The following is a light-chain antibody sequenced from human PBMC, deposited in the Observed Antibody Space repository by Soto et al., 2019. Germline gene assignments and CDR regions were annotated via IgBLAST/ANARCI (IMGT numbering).Light chain of an antibody. CDR1: QSVNTY. Sequence: EIVLTQSPATLSLSPGERATLSCRASQSVNTYLASYQHKPGQAPRLLIQDASNRATGIPARFSGSGSGTHFTLTISSLEPEDFSVYYCQQRTNGHSSTFGQGTRLEIK. J-gene: IGKJ5*01. CDR2: DAS. CDR3: QQRTNGHSST. V-gene: IGKV3-11*01.